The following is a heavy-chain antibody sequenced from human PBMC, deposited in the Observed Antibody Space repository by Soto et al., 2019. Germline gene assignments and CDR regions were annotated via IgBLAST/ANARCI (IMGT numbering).Heavy chain of an antibody. V-gene: IGHV1-3*01. J-gene: IGHJ4*02. CDR3: ASDDSGFSGSHYIDYFNY. CDR2: INGGNGNT. Sequence: GASAKASCKASGNTIPNNAMHCARQAPGQRLEWMGWINGGNGNTYYSEHFQGRVTFTRDTSAGTVYMQLSGLTSEDTAVYYGASDDSGFSGSHYIDYFNYWGQGALVTVSS. D-gene: IGHD1-26*01. CDR1: GNTIPNNA.